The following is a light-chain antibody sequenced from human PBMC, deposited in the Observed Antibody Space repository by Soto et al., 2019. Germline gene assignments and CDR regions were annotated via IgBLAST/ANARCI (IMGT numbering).Light chain of an antibody. CDR3: QQFGSSPLFT. J-gene: IGKJ3*01. Sequence: EIVLTQSPGTLSLCPGERATLSCRASQSVSSSCLAWYQQKPGQAPRLLIYGASSRATGIPDRFSGSGSGTDFTLTISRLEPEDFAVYYCQQFGSSPLFTFGPGTKVDVK. CDR1: QSVSSSC. CDR2: GAS. V-gene: IGKV3-20*01.